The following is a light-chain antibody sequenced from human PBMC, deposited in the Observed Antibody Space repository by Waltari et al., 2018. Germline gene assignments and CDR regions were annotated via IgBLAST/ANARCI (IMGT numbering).Light chain of an antibody. CDR2: WAS. V-gene: IGKV4-1*01. CDR3: QQYYSAPYT. J-gene: IGKJ2*01. Sequence: DIVMTQSPDSLAVSLGERATINRKSRQSVLFNSNNNNYLACYQHKSGQPPNLLIYWASTRRSGVPDRFSGSGSGTDFTLTISSLQAEDVAVYYCQQYYSAPYTFGQGTKLEIK. CDR1: QSVLFNSNNNNY.